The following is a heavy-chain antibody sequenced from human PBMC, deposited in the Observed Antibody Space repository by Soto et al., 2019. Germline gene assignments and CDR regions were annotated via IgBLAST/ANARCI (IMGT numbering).Heavy chain of an antibody. V-gene: IGHV3-23*01. D-gene: IGHD6-13*01. Sequence: EVQLLESGGGLVQPGGSLRLSCAASGFTFSIYAMSWVRQAPGKGLEWVSIISGSGISTYYADSVKGRFTISRDSSMDPLFLQMNSLRAEDTAVYYCAKGQHSSSRYNWFDPWGQGTLVTVSS. CDR1: GFTFSIYA. CDR2: ISGSGIST. CDR3: AKGQHSSSRYNWFDP. J-gene: IGHJ5*02.